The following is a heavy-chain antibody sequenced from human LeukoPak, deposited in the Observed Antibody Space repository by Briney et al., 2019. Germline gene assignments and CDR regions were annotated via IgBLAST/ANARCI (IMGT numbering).Heavy chain of an antibody. CDR3: AKAQVGAILHAFDI. V-gene: IGHV3-23*01. D-gene: IGHD1-26*01. CDR1: GFTFSRYA. J-gene: IGHJ3*02. Sequence: GGSLRLSCAASGFTFSRYAMSWVRQAPGKGLEWVSAITGSGGSTYYADSVRGRFTISRDNSKNTLYLQMNSLRAEDTAVYYCAKAQVGAILHAFDIWGQGTMVTVSS. CDR2: ITGSGGST.